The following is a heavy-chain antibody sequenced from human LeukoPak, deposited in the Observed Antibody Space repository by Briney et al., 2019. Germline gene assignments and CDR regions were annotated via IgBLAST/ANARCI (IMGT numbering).Heavy chain of an antibody. Sequence: GGSLRLSCAASGFTFSSYAMSWVRQAPGKGLEWVSAISGSGGSTYYADSVKGRFTISRDNSKNTLYLQMNSLRAEDTAVYYCAKDIDDYGGNFRTYWGQGTLVTVSS. CDR2: ISGSGGST. D-gene: IGHD4-23*01. CDR3: AKDIDDYGGNFRTY. J-gene: IGHJ4*02. CDR1: GFTFSSYA. V-gene: IGHV3-23*01.